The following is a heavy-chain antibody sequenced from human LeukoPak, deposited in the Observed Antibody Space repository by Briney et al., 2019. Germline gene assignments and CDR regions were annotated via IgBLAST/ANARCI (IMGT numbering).Heavy chain of an antibody. CDR2: ISYDGSNK. CDR1: GFTFSSYA. J-gene: IGHJ6*02. Sequence: QPGRSLRLSCAASGFTFSSYAMHWVRQAPGKGLEWVAVISYDGSNKYYADSVKGRFTISRDNSKNTLYLQMNSLRAEGTAVYYCAREDIVVVPAAQYYYYYGMDVWGQGTTVTVSS. V-gene: IGHV3-30-3*01. CDR3: AREDIVVVPAAQYYYYYGMDV. D-gene: IGHD2-2*01.